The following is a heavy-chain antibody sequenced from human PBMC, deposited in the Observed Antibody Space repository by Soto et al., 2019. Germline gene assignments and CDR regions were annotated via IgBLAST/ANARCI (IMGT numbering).Heavy chain of an antibody. CDR1: GFTSTNHA. CDR2: IWYDGTIK. J-gene: IGHJ4*02. Sequence: WGSLRLSCAASGFTSTNHAMHWVRQAPGKGLEWVAAIWYDGTIKYYADSVKGRLTISRDNSKNTVYLQMNSLRAEDKAIYYSARGMGRWELRGHRGQESPVTVSS. CDR3: ARGMGRWELRGH. V-gene: IGHV3-33*01. D-gene: IGHD1-26*01.